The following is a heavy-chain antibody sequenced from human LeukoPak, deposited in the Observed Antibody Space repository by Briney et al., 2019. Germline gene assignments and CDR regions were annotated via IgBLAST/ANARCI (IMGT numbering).Heavy chain of an antibody. CDR2: IKLDGGDK. D-gene: IGHD4/OR15-4a*01. V-gene: IGHV3-7*01. J-gene: IGHJ4*02. CDR1: GLTLGNYW. Sequence: GGSLRLSCAATGLTLGNYWMSSVRQARGKGLEWVANIKLDGGDKSYVGSVKGRFTISRDNAKNSLYLQMNSLGAEDTAVYYCARDYDYSLDYWGQGTLVTVSS. CDR3: ARDYDYSLDY.